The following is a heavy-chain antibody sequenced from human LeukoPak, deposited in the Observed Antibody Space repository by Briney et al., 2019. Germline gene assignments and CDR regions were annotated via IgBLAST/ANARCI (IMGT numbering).Heavy chain of an antibody. CDR3: AKSGYNRFDY. V-gene: IGHV3-30*18. CDR2: ISYDGRTK. D-gene: IGHD5-24*01. Sequence: GGSLRLSCGDSTFNFSDYGMHWVRQAPGKGLEWLALISYDGRTKFYADSLKGRFTISRDISKNTLYLQMNSLRAEDTAVYFCAKSGYNRFDYWGQGTLVTVSS. CDR1: TFNFSDYG. J-gene: IGHJ4*02.